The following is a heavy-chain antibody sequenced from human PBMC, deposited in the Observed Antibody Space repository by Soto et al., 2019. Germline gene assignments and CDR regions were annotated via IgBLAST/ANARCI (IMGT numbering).Heavy chain of an antibody. D-gene: IGHD1-1*01. J-gene: IGHJ6*03. CDR1: GGSLSSSSYY. V-gene: IGHV4-39*01. CDR2: IYYSGST. CDR3: ARHLDGIWSYMDV. Sequence: SETLSLTCTVSGGSLSSSSYYWGWIRQPPGKGLEWIGSIYYSGSTYYNPSLKSRVTISVDTSKNQFSLKLSSVTAADTAVYYCARHLDGIWSYMDVWGKGTTVTVSS.